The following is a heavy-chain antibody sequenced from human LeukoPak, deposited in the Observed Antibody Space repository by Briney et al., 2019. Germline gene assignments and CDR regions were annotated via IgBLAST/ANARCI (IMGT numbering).Heavy chain of an antibody. CDR3: ARGGLFRYGGTSGDY. CDR2: INQHGSES. CDR1: GFTFSTYW. V-gene: IGHV3-7*01. D-gene: IGHD4/OR15-4a*01. J-gene: IGHJ4*02. Sequence: GGSLRLSCEGSGFTFSTYWMTWVRQAPGKGLEWVANINQHGSESYYVDSVEGRFLISRDNAKNTLYLHMSNLRGDDMAVYYCARGGLFRYGGTSGDYWGQGTLVTVSS.